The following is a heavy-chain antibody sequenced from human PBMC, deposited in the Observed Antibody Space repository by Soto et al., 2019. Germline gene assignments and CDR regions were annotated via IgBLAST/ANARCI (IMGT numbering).Heavy chain of an antibody. D-gene: IGHD6-13*01. Sequence: SGGSLRLSCAASGFTFSSYEMNWVRQAPGKGLEWVSYISSSGSTIYYADSVKGRFTISRDNAKNSLYLQMNSLRAEDTAVYYCARVVPGGYGDAFDIWGQGTMVTVSS. J-gene: IGHJ3*02. V-gene: IGHV3-48*03. CDR1: GFTFSSYE. CDR3: ARVVPGGYGDAFDI. CDR2: ISSSGSTI.